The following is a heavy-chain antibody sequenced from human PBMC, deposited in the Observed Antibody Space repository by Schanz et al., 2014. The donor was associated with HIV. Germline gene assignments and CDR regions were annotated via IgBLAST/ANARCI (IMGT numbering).Heavy chain of an antibody. V-gene: IGHV3-23*04. D-gene: IGHD1-20*01. J-gene: IGHJ6*02. CDR3: AKTSITLGMDV. CDR2: ISGGSGST. CDR1: GFMFSSYG. Sequence: VQLVESGGGLVQPGGSLRVSCAASGFMFSSYGMSWVRQAPGKGLEWVSSISGGSGSTFYADSVKGRFTISRVNSKNTLYLQMNSLRAEDTAIYYCAKTSITLGMDVWGQGTTVTVSS.